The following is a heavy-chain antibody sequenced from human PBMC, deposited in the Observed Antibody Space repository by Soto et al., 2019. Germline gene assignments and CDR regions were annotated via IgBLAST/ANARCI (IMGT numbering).Heavy chain of an antibody. J-gene: IGHJ6*03. V-gene: IGHV3-15*01. Sequence: GGSLRLSCAASGFTFSNAWMSWVRQAPGKGLEWVGRIKSKTDGGTTDYAAPVKGRFTISRDDSKNTLYLQMNSLKTEDTAVYYCTTAYYDFWSGNPWLDYYYMDVWGKGTTVTVSS. D-gene: IGHD3-3*01. CDR3: TTAYYDFWSGNPWLDYYYMDV. CDR2: IKSKTDGGTT. CDR1: GFTFSNAW.